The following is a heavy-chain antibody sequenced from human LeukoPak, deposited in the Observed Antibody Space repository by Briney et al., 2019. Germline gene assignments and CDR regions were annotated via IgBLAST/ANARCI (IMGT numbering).Heavy chain of an antibody. CDR3: AREVSETSYFVY. D-gene: IGHD2-21*01. V-gene: IGHV3-74*01. CDR2: IKTDGRST. J-gene: IGHJ4*02. CDR1: GFPFSTYW. Sequence: GGSLRLSCAVSGFPFSTYWMQWVRQVPGKELVWVSRIKTDGRSTTYADVVKGRFTISRDNAKNTLYLQMNSLRAEDTAVYYCAREVSETSYFVYWGQRTLVAVSS.